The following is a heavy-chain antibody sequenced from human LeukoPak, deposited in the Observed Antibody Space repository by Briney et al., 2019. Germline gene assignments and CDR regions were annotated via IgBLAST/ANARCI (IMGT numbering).Heavy chain of an antibody. V-gene: IGHV3-53*01. Sequence: GESLRLSCAASGFTVSSNYMSWVRQAPGKGLEWVSLIYSGGSIYYADSVKGRFTISRDNSKNMVYFQMNSLRAEDTAVYYCARAFYGDYTGPWYFDLWGRGTLVTVSS. J-gene: IGHJ2*01. D-gene: IGHD4-17*01. CDR3: ARAFYGDYTGPWYFDL. CDR1: GFTVSSNY. CDR2: IYSGGSI.